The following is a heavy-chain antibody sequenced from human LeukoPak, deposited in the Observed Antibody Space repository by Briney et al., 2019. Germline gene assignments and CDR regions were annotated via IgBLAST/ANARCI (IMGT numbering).Heavy chain of an antibody. D-gene: IGHD3-22*01. CDR1: GYTXTSYG. Sequence: GASVKVSCKASGYTXTSYGISGVRQAPGQGLEWMGWISAYNGNTNYAQKLQGRVTMTTDTSTSTAYMELRSLRSDDTAVYYCARDRRPTYYYDSSGYDPFDYWGQGTLVTVSS. J-gene: IGHJ4*02. V-gene: IGHV1-18*01. CDR3: ARDRRPTYYYDSSGYDPFDY. CDR2: ISAYNGNT.